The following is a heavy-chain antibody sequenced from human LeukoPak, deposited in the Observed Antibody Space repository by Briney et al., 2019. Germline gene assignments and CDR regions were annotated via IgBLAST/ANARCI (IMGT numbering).Heavy chain of an antibody. CDR2: MFYSGNS. CDR1: GGSISSTSYY. V-gene: IGHV4-39*01. Sequence: SETLSLTCTVSGGSISSTSYYWGWVRQSPGKGLEWIGSMFYSGNSYYNPSLKSRVTISVDTSKNQFSLKVSSVTAADTAVYYCARQRGAYSGYERRRVSWFDPWGQGTLVTVSS. D-gene: IGHD5-12*01. CDR3: ARQRGAYSGYERRRVSWFDP. J-gene: IGHJ5*02.